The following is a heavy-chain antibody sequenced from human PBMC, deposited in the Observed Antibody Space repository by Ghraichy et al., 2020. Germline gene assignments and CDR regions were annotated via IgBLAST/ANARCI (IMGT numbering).Heavy chain of an antibody. Sequence: ASVKVSCKASGYTFTGYYMHWVRQAPGQGLEWMGWINPNSGGTNYAQKFQGRVTMTRDTSISTAYMELSRLRSDDAAVYYCAREHGYSYVRRYWFDPWGQGTLVTVSS. CDR1: GYTFTGYY. D-gene: IGHD5-18*01. V-gene: IGHV1-2*02. J-gene: IGHJ5*02. CDR3: AREHGYSYVRRYWFDP. CDR2: INPNSGGT.